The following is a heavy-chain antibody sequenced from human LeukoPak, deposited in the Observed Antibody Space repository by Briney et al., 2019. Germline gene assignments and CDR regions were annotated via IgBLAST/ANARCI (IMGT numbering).Heavy chain of an antibody. V-gene: IGHV5-51*01. CDR3: ARYGFYYYYGMDV. D-gene: IGHD3-10*01. J-gene: IGHJ6*02. Sequence: GESLKISCKGSGYSITSYWIGWVRQMPGKGLEWMGIIYPGDSDTRYSPSFQGQVTISADKSISTAYLQWSSLKASDTAMYYCARYGFYYYYGMDVWGQGTTVTVSS. CDR2: IYPGDSDT. CDR1: GYSITSYW.